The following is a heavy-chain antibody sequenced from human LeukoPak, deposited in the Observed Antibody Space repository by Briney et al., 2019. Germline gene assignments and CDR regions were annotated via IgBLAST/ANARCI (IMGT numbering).Heavy chain of an antibody. D-gene: IGHD4-23*01. CDR3: TKVVTDDY. V-gene: IGHV3-23*01. J-gene: IGHJ4*02. CDR1: GLIFSNYA. CDR2: IRSSGDST. Sequence: SGGSLRLSCAASGLIFSNYALSWVRQAPGKGLEWVSSIRSSGDSTYYADSVKGRFTISRDNSKNTLYLQMNSLRAEDTAVYYCTKVVTDDYWGQGTLVTVSS.